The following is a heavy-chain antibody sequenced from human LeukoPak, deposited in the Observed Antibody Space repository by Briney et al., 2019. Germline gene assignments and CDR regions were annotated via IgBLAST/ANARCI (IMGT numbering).Heavy chain of an antibody. V-gene: IGHV4-59*01. Sequence: SQTLSLTCTVSGGSLSSYSCSCIRRPPGEGLEWIGYIYYSGSTNYNPSLKSRVTISVDTAKTPFSLKLSSVTAADTAVYYCAREYYYDSGGVNRFDPWGQGTLVTVSS. CDR2: IYYSGST. CDR3: AREYYYDSGGVNRFDP. D-gene: IGHD3-22*01. CDR1: GGSLSSYS. J-gene: IGHJ5*02.